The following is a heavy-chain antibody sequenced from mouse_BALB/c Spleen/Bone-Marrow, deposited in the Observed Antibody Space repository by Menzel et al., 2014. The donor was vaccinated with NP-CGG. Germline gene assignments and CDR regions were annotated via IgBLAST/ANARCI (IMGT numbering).Heavy chain of an antibody. CDR1: GYTFTSYW. D-gene: IGHD3-3*01. CDR3: ARGDGFAWFAY. J-gene: IGHJ3*01. Sequence: QVQLQQSGAELVKPGASVKLSCKASGYTFTSYWMHWVEQGPGQGLEWIGEINPSNGRTNYNEKFKSKATLTVDKSSSTAYMQLSSLTSEDSAVYYCARGDGFAWFAYWGQGTLVTVSA. V-gene: IGHV1S81*02. CDR2: INPSNGRT.